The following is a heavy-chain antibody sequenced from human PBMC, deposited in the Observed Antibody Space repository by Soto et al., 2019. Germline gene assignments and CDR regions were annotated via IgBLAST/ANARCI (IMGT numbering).Heavy chain of an antibody. Sequence: GGSLRLSCAASGFTFSSYAMSWVRQAPGKGLEWVSGISISGGSTNYADSVKGRFTISRDNSKNTLYLQMNSLRGEDTAVYYCAEGPYSSSWSYFDYWGQGTLVTVSS. CDR1: GFTFSSYA. J-gene: IGHJ4*02. V-gene: IGHV3-23*01. D-gene: IGHD6-13*01. CDR2: ISISGGST. CDR3: AEGPYSSSWSYFDY.